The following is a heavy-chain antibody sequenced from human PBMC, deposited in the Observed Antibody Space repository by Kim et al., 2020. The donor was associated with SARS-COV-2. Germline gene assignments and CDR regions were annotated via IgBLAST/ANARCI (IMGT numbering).Heavy chain of an antibody. J-gene: IGHJ6*02. CDR1: GGTFSSYA. CDR3: ASGSGSYYYYYGMDV. Sequence: SVKVSCKASGGTFSSYAIIWVRQAPGQGLEWMGGIIPIFGTANYAQKFQGRVTITADESTSTAYMELSSLRSEDTAVYYCASGSGSYYYYYGMDVWGQGTTVTVSS. D-gene: IGHD1-26*01. CDR2: IIPIFGTA. V-gene: IGHV1-69*13.